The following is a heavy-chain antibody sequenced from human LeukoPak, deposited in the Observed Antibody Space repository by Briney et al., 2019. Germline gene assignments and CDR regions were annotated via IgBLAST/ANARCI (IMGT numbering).Heavy chain of an antibody. J-gene: IGHJ4*02. CDR3: AKGGHLDY. CDR1: GFTFSSYG. CDR2: ISYDGSNK. V-gene: IGHV3-30*18. Sequence: GGSLRLSCAASGFTFSSYGMHWVRQAPGKGLEWVAVISYDGSNKYYADSVKGRFTISRDNSKNTLYLQMNSLRAEDTAVYYCAKGGHLDYWGQGTLVTVSS.